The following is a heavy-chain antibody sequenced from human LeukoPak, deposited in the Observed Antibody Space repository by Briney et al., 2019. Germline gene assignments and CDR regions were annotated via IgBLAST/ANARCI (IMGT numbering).Heavy chain of an antibody. CDR3: ASSLEVAGTAFDV. CDR1: GGSITSRSYY. J-gene: IGHJ3*01. CDR2: LYYSGST. Sequence: PSETLSLTCTVSGGSITSRSYYWGWIRQPPGKGLEWIGSLYYSGSTYFKPSLKSRVTISVDTSKNQFSLKLSSVTAADTAVYYCASSLEVAGTAFDVWGQGTMVTVSS. D-gene: IGHD5-24*01. V-gene: IGHV4-39*01.